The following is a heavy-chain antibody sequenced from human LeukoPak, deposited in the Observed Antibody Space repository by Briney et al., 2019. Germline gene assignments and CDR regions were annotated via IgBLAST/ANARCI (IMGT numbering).Heavy chain of an antibody. Sequence: GESLKISCKGSGYSFTTYWIGWVRQMPGRTLEWIGIIYPGGSEVRHSPSLQGQVTISADKSISTAYLQWSSLKASDNAIYYCARYPPGYYGMDVWGQGTTVTVSS. CDR3: ARYPPGYYGMDV. J-gene: IGHJ6*02. CDR2: IYPGGSEV. CDR1: GYSFTTYW. V-gene: IGHV5-51*01.